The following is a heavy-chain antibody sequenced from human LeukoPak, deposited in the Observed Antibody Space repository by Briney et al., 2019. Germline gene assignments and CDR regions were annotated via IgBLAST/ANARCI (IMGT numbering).Heavy chain of an antibody. V-gene: IGHV3-53*01. J-gene: IGHJ3*02. CDR2: IYSGGAT. D-gene: IGHD5-24*01. Sequence: PGGSLRLSCVASGLTVNSNYMSWVRQAPGKGLEWVSAIYSGGATYYADSVKGRFTVSRDDSKNTLYLQMYRLRVEDTAMYYCVSQKWLYAFDIWGQETMVTVSS. CDR3: VSQKWLYAFDI. CDR1: GLTVNSNY.